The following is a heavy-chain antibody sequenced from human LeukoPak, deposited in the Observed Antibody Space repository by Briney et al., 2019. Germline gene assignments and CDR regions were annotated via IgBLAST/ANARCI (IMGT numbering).Heavy chain of an antibody. CDR3: ARQGGGFWYFDL. V-gene: IGHV4-34*01. CDR1: GGSFSGYY. D-gene: IGHD6-25*01. J-gene: IGHJ2*01. CDR2: INHRGST. Sequence: SETLSLTCAVYGGSFSGYYWSWVRQPPGKGLEWIGEINHRGSTNYNRSLKSRVTISVGTSKNQFSLILISVTAADTAVYYCARQGGGFWYFDLWGRGTLVTVSS.